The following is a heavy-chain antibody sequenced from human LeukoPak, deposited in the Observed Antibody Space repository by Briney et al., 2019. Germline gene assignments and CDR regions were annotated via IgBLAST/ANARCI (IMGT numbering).Heavy chain of an antibody. CDR1: GYTFTSYG. CDR2: ISAYNGNT. CDR3: ARAGYYYGSGSHFDY. J-gene: IGHJ4*02. V-gene: IGHV1-18*01. D-gene: IGHD3-10*01. Sequence: ASVKVSCKASGYTFTSYGISWVRQVPGQGLEWMGWISAYNGNTNYAQKLQGRVTMTTDTSTSTAYMELRSLRSDDTAVYYCARAGYYYGSGSHFDYWGQGTLVTVSS.